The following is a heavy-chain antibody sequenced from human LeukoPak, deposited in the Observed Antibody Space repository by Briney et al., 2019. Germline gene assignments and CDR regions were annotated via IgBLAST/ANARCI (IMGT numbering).Heavy chain of an antibody. CDR2: INPSGGST. Sequence: ASVKVSCKASGYTFTSYYMHWVRQAPGQGLEWMGIINPSGGSTSYAQKSQGRVTMTRDTSTSTVYMELSSLRSEDTAVYYCARISGVLRFLEWLIIGDAFDIWGQGTMVTVSS. D-gene: IGHD3-3*01. CDR1: GYTFTSYY. J-gene: IGHJ3*02. CDR3: ARISGVLRFLEWLIIGDAFDI. V-gene: IGHV1-46*01.